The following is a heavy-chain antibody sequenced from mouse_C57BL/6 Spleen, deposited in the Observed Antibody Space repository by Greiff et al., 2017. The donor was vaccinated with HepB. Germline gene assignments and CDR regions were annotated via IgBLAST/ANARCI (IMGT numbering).Heavy chain of an antibody. CDR3: ARSEVD. Sequence: QVHVKQSGAELVKPGASVKMSCKASGYTFTSYWITWVKQRPGQGLEWIGDIYPGSGSTNYNEKFKSKATLTVDTSSSTAYMQLSSLTSEDSAVYYCARSEVDWGQGTTLTVSS. D-gene: IGHD1-1*01. V-gene: IGHV1-55*01. CDR2: IYPGSGST. CDR1: GYTFTSYW. J-gene: IGHJ2*01.